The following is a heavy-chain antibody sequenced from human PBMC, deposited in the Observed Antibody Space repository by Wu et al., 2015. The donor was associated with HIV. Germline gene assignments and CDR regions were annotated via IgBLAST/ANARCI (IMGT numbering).Heavy chain of an antibody. CDR2: IIPIFGTA. Sequence: QVQLVQSGAEVKKPGSSVKVSCKASGGTFSSYAISWVRQAPGQGLEWMGGIIPIFGTANYAQKFQGRVTITTDESTSTAYMELSSLRSEDTAVYYCARSNMVRGNFHYYGMDVWGQGTTGHRLL. D-gene: IGHD3-10*01. CDR3: ARSNMVRGNFHYYGMDV. V-gene: IGHV1-69*05. J-gene: IGHJ6*02. CDR1: GGTFSSYA.